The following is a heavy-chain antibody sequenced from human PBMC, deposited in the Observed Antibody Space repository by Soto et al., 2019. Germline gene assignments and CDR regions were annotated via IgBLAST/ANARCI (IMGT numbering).Heavy chain of an antibody. Sequence: QVQLQESGPGLVKPSWTLSLTCAVASGSISSRNWWSWVRPPTGKGLEWIGEIYDSGSTNYNPSLKGRVTLSVDKSKNQFSLKLSSVTAADTAVYYCARDRGGSSSWPDAFDIWGQGTMVTGSS. V-gene: IGHV4-4*02. CDR1: SGSISSRNW. CDR2: IYDSGST. D-gene: IGHD6-13*01. J-gene: IGHJ3*02. CDR3: ARDRGGSSSWPDAFDI.